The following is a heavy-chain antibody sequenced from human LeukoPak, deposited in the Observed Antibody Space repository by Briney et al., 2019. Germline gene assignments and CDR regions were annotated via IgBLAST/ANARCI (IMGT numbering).Heavy chain of an antibody. CDR1: GGSISTYY. J-gene: IGHJ4*02. CDR2: IYYSRST. V-gene: IGHV4-59*01. CDR3: ASGGGGYRQPLDY. Sequence: SETLSLTCTVSGGSISTYYWSWIRQPPGKGLEWIGYIYYSRSTNYNPSLKSRVTISVDTSKNQFSLKLSSVTPADTAVYYCASGGGGYRQPLDYWGQGTLVTVSS. D-gene: IGHD3-22*01.